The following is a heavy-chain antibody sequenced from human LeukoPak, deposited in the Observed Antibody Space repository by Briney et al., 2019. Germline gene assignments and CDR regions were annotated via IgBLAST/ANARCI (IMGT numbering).Heavy chain of an antibody. V-gene: IGHV4-59*01. J-gene: IGHJ3*02. CDR2: IYYSGST. CDR1: GGSISSYY. D-gene: IGHD4-23*01. Sequence: SETLSLTCTVSGGSISSYYWSWIRQPPGKGLEWIGYIYYSGSTNYNPSLKSRVTISVDTSKNQFSLKLSSVTAADTAVYYCAREADYGGNGDDAFDIWGQGTMVTVSS. CDR3: AREADYGGNGDDAFDI.